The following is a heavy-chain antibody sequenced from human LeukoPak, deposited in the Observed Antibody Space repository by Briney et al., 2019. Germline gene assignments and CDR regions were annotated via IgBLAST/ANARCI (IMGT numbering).Heavy chain of an antibody. Sequence: PSETLSLTCTVSGGSISSGGYYWSWLRQHPGKGLEWIGYIYYSGSTYYNPSLKSRVTISVDTSKNQFSLKLSSVTAADTAVYYCARDLTDRRLSGYSYGYFDYWGQGTLVTVSS. V-gene: IGHV4-31*03. CDR2: IYYSGST. D-gene: IGHD5-18*01. CDR3: ARDLTDRRLSGYSYGYFDY. CDR1: GGSISSGGYY. J-gene: IGHJ4*02.